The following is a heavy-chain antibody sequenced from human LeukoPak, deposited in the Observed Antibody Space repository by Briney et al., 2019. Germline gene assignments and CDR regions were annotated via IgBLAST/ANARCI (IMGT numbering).Heavy chain of an antibody. Sequence: SETLSLTCTVSGGSISSGDYYWSWIRQPPGKGLEWIGYIYYSGRTYYNPSLKSRVTISVDTSKNQFSLKLSSVTAADTAVYYCARADFWSGYFDYWGQGTLVTVSS. J-gene: IGHJ4*02. CDR3: ARADFWSGYFDY. D-gene: IGHD3-3*01. CDR2: IYYSGRT. V-gene: IGHV4-30-4*08. CDR1: GGSISSGDYY.